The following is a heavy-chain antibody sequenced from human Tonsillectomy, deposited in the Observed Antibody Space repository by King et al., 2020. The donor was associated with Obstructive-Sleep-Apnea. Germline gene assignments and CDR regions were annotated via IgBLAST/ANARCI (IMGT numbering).Heavy chain of an antibody. CDR3: ALIRGYSYGYYFDY. V-gene: IGHV3-48*04. J-gene: IGHJ4*02. D-gene: IGHD5-18*01. CDR2: ISSSSSTI. Sequence: VQLVESGGGLVQPGGSLRLSCAASGFTFSSYSMNWVRQAPGKGLEWVSYISSSSSTIYYADSVKGGFTNSRDNAKNSLYLQMNSLRAEDTAVYYCALIRGYSYGYYFDYWGQGTLVTVSS. CDR1: GFTFSSYS.